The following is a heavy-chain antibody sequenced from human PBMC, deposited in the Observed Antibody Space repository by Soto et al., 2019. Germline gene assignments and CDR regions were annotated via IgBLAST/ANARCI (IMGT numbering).Heavy chain of an antibody. J-gene: IGHJ3*02. CDR1: GFTFSSYA. D-gene: IGHD6-13*01. CDR3: AKDLSLSSRWYDGWAFDI. V-gene: IGHV3-23*01. CDR2: ISGSGGST. Sequence: GGSLRLSCAASGFTFSSYAMSWVRQAPGKGLEWVSAISGSGGSTYYADSVKGRFTISRDNSKNTLYLQMNSLRAEDTAVYYCAKDLSLSSRWYDGWAFDIWGQGTMVTVSS.